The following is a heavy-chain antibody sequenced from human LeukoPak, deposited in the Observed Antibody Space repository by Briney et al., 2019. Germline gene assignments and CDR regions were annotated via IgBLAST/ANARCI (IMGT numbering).Heavy chain of an antibody. Sequence: YPSETLSLTCSVSGGSISSYYWTWVRQPPGKVLEWIGYISYTGSTNHNPSLKSRVTISVDMSKNQFSLKLSSVTAADTAVYYCARILDSAWGELGYWGQGTLVTVSS. J-gene: IGHJ4*02. V-gene: IGHV4-59*08. CDR3: ARILDSAWGELGY. D-gene: IGHD6-19*01. CDR1: GGSISSYY. CDR2: ISYTGST.